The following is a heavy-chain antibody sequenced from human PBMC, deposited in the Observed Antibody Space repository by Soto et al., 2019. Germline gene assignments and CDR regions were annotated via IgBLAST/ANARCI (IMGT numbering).Heavy chain of an antibody. CDR3: ARDFYYYDSSGYPTYYYYGMDV. CDR2: IIPIFGTA. CDR1: GGTFSSYA. Sequence: GASVKVSCKASGGTFSSYAISWVRQAPGQGLEWMGGIIPIFGTANYAQKFQGRVTITADESTSTAYMELSSLRSEDTAVYYCARDFYYYDSSGYPTYYYYGMDVWGQGTTGTV. D-gene: IGHD3-22*01. V-gene: IGHV1-69*13. J-gene: IGHJ6*02.